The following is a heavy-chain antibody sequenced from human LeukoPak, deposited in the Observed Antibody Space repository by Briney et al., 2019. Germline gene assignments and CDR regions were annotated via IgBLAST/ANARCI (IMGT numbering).Heavy chain of an antibody. CDR3: ARDDAYDFWSGYGDGGWFDP. V-gene: IGHV1-18*01. Sequence: ASVKVSCKASGYTFTSYGISWVRQAPGQGLEWMGWISAYNGNTNYAQKLQGRVTMTTDTSTSTAYMELRSLRSDDTAVYYCARDDAYDFWSGYGDGGWFDPWGQGTLVTVSS. CDR2: ISAYNGNT. CDR1: GYTFTSYG. J-gene: IGHJ5*02. D-gene: IGHD3-3*01.